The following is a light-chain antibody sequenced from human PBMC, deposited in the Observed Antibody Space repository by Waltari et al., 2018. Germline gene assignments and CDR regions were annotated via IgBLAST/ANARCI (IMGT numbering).Light chain of an antibody. Sequence: WYQRHPGRAPRRLVYDITQRPSGISDRFSGSKSGKTASLTISGLQAEDEADYYCCSFAGYGIYVFGSGTHVTVL. V-gene: IGLV2-23*02. CDR3: CSFAGYGIYV. CDR2: DIT. J-gene: IGLJ1*01.